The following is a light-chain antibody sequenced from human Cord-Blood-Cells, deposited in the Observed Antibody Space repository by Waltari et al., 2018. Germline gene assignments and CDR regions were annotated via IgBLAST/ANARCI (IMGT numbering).Light chain of an antibody. CDR1: QSISSY. CDR3: QQSYSTPYT. CDR2: AAS. J-gene: IGKJ2*01. Sequence: DIQMTQSPSSLSASVGDRVTITCRASQSISSYLNWYQQKPGNAPKLLIYAASSLQSGVPSRFSGSGSWTDFTLTISSLQPEDFATYYCQQSYSTPYTFGQGTKLEIK. V-gene: IGKV1-39*01.